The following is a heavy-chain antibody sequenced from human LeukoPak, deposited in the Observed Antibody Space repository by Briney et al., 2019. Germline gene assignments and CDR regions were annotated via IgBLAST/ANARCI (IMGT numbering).Heavy chain of an antibody. CDR1: GFTFSSYG. D-gene: IGHD2-2*01. CDR3: AKVRYRSSSCCPRGAFDI. CDR2: IRYDGSNK. V-gene: IGHV3-30*02. Sequence: PGGSLRLSCAASGFTFSSYGMHWVRQAPGKGLEWVAFIRYDGSNKYYADSAKGRFPISRDNSKNTLYLQMNSLRAEDTAVYYCAKVRYRSSSCCPRGAFDIWGQGTMVTVSS. J-gene: IGHJ3*02.